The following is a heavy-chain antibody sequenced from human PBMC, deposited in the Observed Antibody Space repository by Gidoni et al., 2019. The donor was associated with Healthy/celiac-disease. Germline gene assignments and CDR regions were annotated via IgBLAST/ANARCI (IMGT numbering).Heavy chain of an antibody. Sequence: CSASGFTFSSYDMHWVRQATGKGLEWVSAIGTAGDTYYPGSVKGRFTISRENAKNSLYLQMNSLRAGDTAVYYCARVGYNDAFDIWGQGTMVTVSS. CDR3: ARVGYNDAFDI. CDR1: GFTFSSYD. CDR2: IGTAGDT. V-gene: IGHV3-13*01. J-gene: IGHJ3*02. D-gene: IGHD5-12*01.